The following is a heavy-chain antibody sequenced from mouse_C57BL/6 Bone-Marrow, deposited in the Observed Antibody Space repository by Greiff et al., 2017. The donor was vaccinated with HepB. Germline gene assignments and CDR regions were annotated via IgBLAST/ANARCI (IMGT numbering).Heavy chain of an antibody. V-gene: IGHV3-6*01. CDR3: ARGTGTWAY. CDR1: GYSITSGYY. D-gene: IGHD4-1*01. J-gene: IGHJ3*01. CDR2: ISYDGSN. Sequence: EVKLQESGPGLVKPSQSLSLTCSVTGYSITSGYYWNWIRQFPGNKLEWMGNISYDGSNNYNPTLKNRISITRDTSKNQFFLKLNSVTTEDTATYYCARGTGTWAYWGQGTLVTVSA.